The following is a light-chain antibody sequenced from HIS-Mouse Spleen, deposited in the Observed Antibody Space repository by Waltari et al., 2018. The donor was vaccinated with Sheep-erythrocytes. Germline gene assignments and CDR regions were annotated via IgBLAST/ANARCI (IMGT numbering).Light chain of an antibody. Sequence: QSALTQPASVSGSPGQSITISCTGTSSDVGGYNYVSWYQQHPGKSPKLMIYEVSKRPSGVPDRFSGSKSGNTASLTVSGLQAEDEADYYCSSYAGIYWVFGGGTKLTVL. CDR3: SSYAGIYWV. V-gene: IGLV2-8*01. CDR2: EVS. J-gene: IGLJ3*02. CDR1: SSDVGGYNY.